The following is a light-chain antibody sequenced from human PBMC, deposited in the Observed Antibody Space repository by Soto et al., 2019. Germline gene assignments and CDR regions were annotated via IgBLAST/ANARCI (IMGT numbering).Light chain of an antibody. V-gene: IGLV2-14*01. CDR1: TGNVGGYNY. J-gene: IGLJ1*01. CDR3: SSYTSSSTLAV. CDR2: DVS. Sequence: QSALTQPASVSGSPGRSFTISCTGTTGNVGGYNYVSWYQQHPGKAPKLMIYDVSNRPSGVSNRFSGSKSGNTASLTISGLQAEDEADYYCSSYTSSSTLAVFGTGTKLTVL.